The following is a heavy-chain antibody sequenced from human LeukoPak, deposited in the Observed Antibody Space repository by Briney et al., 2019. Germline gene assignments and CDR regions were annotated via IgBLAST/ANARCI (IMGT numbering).Heavy chain of an antibody. CDR3: ATVGSGYSSSWYWFDP. Sequence: ASVKVSCKVSGYTLTELSMHWVRQAPGKGLEWMGGFDPEDGETIYAQKFQGRVTMTEDTSTDTAYMELGSLRSEDTAVYYCATVGSGYSSSWYWFDPWGQGTLVTVSS. D-gene: IGHD6-13*01. V-gene: IGHV1-24*01. J-gene: IGHJ5*02. CDR1: GYTLTELS. CDR2: FDPEDGET.